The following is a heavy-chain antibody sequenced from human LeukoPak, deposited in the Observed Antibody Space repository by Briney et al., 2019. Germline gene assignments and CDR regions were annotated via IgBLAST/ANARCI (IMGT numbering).Heavy chain of an antibody. CDR3: ARDLGYCTNGVCHTRFDY. Sequence: GGSLRLSCAGSGFIVSSSYTSWVRQAPGKGLEWVSAIYSSGSTDYADSVKGRFSISRDNTKGSLFLQLNSLRAEDTAVYYCARDLGYCTNGVCHTRFDYWGQGTLVAVSS. V-gene: IGHV3-53*01. D-gene: IGHD2-8*01. J-gene: IGHJ4*02. CDR1: GFIVSSSY. CDR2: IYSSGST.